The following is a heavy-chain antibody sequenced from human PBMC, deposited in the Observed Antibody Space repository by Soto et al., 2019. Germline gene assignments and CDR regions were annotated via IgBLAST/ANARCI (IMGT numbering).Heavy chain of an antibody. Sequence: ASVKVSCKASGYTFTSYGISWVRQAPGQGLEWMGWISAYNGNTNYAQKLQGRVTMTTDTSTSTAYMELRSLRSDDTAVYYCARFLYGDYDAYFDYWGQGTLVTVSS. D-gene: IGHD4-17*01. CDR3: ARFLYGDYDAYFDY. V-gene: IGHV1-18*01. J-gene: IGHJ4*02. CDR1: GYTFTSYG. CDR2: ISAYNGNT.